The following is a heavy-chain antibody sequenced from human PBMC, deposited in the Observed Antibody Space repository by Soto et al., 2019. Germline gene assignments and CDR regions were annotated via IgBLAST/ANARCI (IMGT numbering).Heavy chain of an antibody. Sequence: EVQLVESGGGLVKPGGSLTLSCAASGFAFRSYNMNWVRQAPGKGLEWVAYISSGSSNIYYADSVKGRFTISRDNAKNSLLRQMDSLRAEDSAVYYCASATVVAATFDFWGQGTLVTVSS. CDR1: GFAFRSYN. CDR2: ISSGSSNI. J-gene: IGHJ4*02. V-gene: IGHV3-21*01. CDR3: ASATVVAATFDF. D-gene: IGHD2-15*01.